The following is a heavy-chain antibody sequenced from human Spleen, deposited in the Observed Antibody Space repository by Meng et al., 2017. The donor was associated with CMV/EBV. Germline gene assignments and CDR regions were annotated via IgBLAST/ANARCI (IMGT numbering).Heavy chain of an antibody. J-gene: IGHJ4*02. CDR2: ISGSGVAT. D-gene: IGHD6-19*01. CDR3: AKGGSDRQWLLEDYFDY. V-gene: IGHV3-23*01. Sequence: GESLKISCAASGITFSNYAMSWVRQAPGKGPEWVSRISGSGVATWYADSVKGRFTISRDNSKSTLYLQMNSLRAEDTAVYYCAKGGSDRQWLLEDYFDYWGQGTLVTVSS. CDR1: GITFSNYA.